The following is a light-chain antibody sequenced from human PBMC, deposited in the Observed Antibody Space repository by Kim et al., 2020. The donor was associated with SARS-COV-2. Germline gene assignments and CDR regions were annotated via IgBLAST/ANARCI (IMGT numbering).Light chain of an antibody. CDR2: GAS. J-gene: IGKJ5*01. CDR1: QGISTY. V-gene: IGKV1-9*01. CDR3: QQVRSYPIT. Sequence: IQLTQSPSSLSASVGDRVTITCRASQGISTYLAWYQQKPRKAPELLIYGASTLESGVPSRFSGSGSGTDFTLTISSLQPEDFTTYYCQQVRSYPITFGQGTRLEIK.